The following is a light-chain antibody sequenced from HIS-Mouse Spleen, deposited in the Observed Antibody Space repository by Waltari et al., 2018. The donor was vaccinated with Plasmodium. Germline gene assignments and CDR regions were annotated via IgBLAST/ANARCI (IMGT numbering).Light chain of an antibody. CDR1: QRFSSN. V-gene: IGKV3-15*01. CDR3: QQYNNWPRGT. J-gene: IGKJ1*01. CDR2: GAS. Sequence: EIVMTQSPATMSVSPGERATLSCRASQRFSSNFAWYQQKPGQAPRLLIYGASTRATGIPARFSGSGSGTEFTLTISSMQSEDFAVYYCQQYNNWPRGTFGQGTKVEIK.